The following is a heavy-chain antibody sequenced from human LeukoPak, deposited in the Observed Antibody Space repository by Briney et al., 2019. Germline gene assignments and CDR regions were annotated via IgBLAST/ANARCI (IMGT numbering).Heavy chain of an antibody. CDR1: GFTFNDYG. CDR2: INWSGDVR. D-gene: IGHD1-26*01. J-gene: IGHJ6*03. CDR3: ARDGSQTTSDSYFYMDV. Sequence: PGGSLRLSCVASGFTFNDYGMSWVRQVPGEGLEWVSDINWSGDVRAYAASVKGRFTISRDNAKNSLYLQMNSLGAEDTALYCCARDGSQTTSDSYFYMDVWGKGTTVTVSS. V-gene: IGHV3-20*04.